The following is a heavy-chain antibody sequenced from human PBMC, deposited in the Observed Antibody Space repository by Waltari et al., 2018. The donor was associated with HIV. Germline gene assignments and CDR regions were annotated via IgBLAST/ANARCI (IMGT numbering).Heavy chain of an antibody. D-gene: IGHD2-21*02. CDR2: ISGGGSTI. CDR3: ARDGHHGVTKRGNAFDL. J-gene: IGHJ3*01. Sequence: EVQLVESGGGAVQPGGSLRLSCVASRFTFSSYEMNWVRQAPGKDLKWISYISGGGSTIYYSDPVKGRFTISRDNAKNSLYLRMKYLTAEDTAIYYCARDGHHGVTKRGNAFDLWGQGTMVTVSP. V-gene: IGHV3-48*03. CDR1: RFTFSSYE.